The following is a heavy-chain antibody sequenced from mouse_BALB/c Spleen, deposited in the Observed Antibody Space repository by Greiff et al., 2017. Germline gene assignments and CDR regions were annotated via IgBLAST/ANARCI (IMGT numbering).Heavy chain of an antibody. CDR3: ARGAYDYFDY. D-gene: IGHD2-3*01. Sequence: EVHLVESGGGLVQPGGSRKLSCAASGFTFSSFGMHWVRQAPEKGLEWVAYISSGSSTIYYADTVKGRFTISRDNPKNTLFLQMTSLRSEDTAMYYCARGAYDYFDYWGQGTTLTVSS. CDR1: GFTFSSFG. J-gene: IGHJ2*01. V-gene: IGHV5-17*02. CDR2: ISSGSSTI.